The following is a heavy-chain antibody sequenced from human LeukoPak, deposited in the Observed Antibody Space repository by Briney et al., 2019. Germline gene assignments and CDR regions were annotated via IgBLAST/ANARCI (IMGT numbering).Heavy chain of an antibody. CDR1: GFTFSNYG. V-gene: IGHV3-33*01. CDR3: ARDGFPGAVTQNEGWWFFDL. J-gene: IGHJ2*01. Sequence: PGRSLRLSCAASGFTFSNYGMHWVRQAPAKGLEWVAVIWYDGSNKYYADSVRGRFTISRDNSKNTLYLQMNSLRAEDTAVYFCARDGFPGAVTQNEGWWFFDLWGRGTLVTVSS. D-gene: IGHD4-17*01. CDR2: IWYDGSNK.